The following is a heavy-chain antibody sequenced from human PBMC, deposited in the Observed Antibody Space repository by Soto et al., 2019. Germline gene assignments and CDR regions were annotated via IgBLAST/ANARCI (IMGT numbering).Heavy chain of an antibody. Sequence: EVQLLESGGGLVQPGGSLRLSCAASGFTFSSYAMSWVRQAPGKGLEWVSAISGSGGSTYYADSVKGRFTISRDNSKPTLYLQMNSLRAEDTAVYYCAKSSLVRGALDIWGQGTMVTVSS. V-gene: IGHV3-23*01. CDR3: AKSSLVRGALDI. D-gene: IGHD6-13*01. CDR2: ISGSGGST. J-gene: IGHJ3*02. CDR1: GFTFSSYA.